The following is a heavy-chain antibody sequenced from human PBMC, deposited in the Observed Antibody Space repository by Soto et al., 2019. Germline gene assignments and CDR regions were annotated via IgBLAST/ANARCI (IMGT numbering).Heavy chain of an antibody. D-gene: IGHD3-22*01. V-gene: IGHV3-30-3*01. CDR2: GSNE. CDR3: ARDYFDSGGFDSDRLGF. Sequence: QVKLVESGGGVVQPGTSLRLSCAASGFTFSRYSLHWVRQAPGKGLEWVAGSNEYYADSVKGRFTISRDNSKAMLYLQMNNLGAEDTAVYYCARDYFDSGGFDSDRLGFWGQGTLVTVPS. J-gene: IGHJ4*02. CDR1: GFTFSRYS.